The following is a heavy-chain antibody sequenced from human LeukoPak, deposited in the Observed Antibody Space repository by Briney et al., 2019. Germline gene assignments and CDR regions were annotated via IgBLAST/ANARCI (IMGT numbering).Heavy chain of an antibody. CDR2: ISGSGSTT. CDR1: GFSFSDYY. J-gene: IGHJ4*02. Sequence: GGSLRLSCAASGFSFSDYYMSWIRQAPGKGLEWVSFISGSGSTTYADSVKGRFTISRDNAKYSLYLEMNSLRSEDTAVYYCAFPVREPDYWGQGALVTISS. V-gene: IGHV3-11*04. D-gene: IGHD3-10*01. CDR3: AFPVREPDY.